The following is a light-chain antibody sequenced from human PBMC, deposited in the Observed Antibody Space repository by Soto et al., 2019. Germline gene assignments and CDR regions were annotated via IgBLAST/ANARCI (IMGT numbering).Light chain of an antibody. CDR2: DAS. CDR3: QQYNDSPRT. CDR1: QSVRSS. Sequence: EIVITQSPAILSVSPGERATLSCRASQSVRSSLAWYQQKPGRAPRLLIYDASTRDTGILARFSGSGSGTEFTLTISSLQSEDFAVYYCQQYNDSPRTFGQGTKVDIK. J-gene: IGKJ1*01. V-gene: IGKV3-15*01.